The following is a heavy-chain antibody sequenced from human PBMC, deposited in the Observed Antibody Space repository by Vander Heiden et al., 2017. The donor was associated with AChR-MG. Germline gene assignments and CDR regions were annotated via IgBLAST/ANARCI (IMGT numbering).Heavy chain of an antibody. CDR2: ISSSGSTR. Sequence: VQLVESGGGLVKPGGSLRLSCAASGFTFSAYYMRWIRQAPGKGLEWVSYISSSGSTRYYADSVKGRFTISRDNAKNSLYLQMNSLRAEDTAVYYCARGRDIVATILYYYYYGMDVWGQGTTVTVSS. V-gene: IGHV3-11*01. CDR1: GFTFSAYY. D-gene: IGHD5-12*01. J-gene: IGHJ6*02. CDR3: ARGRDIVATILYYYYYGMDV.